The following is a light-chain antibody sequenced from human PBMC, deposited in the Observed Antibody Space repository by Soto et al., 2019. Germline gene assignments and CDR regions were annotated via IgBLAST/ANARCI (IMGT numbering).Light chain of an antibody. V-gene: IGLV2-14*01. CDR1: SSDFGGYSS. J-gene: IGLJ1*01. CDR3: SSYTTGGSYV. CDR2: DVS. Sequence: QSALTQPASVSGSPGLSIAISCTGTSSDFGGYSSVSWYQQHPGKAPKLMIYDVSNRPSGVSNRFSGSKPGNTTSLTISGLQDEGEGDYYCSSYTTGGSYVFGTGTKLT.